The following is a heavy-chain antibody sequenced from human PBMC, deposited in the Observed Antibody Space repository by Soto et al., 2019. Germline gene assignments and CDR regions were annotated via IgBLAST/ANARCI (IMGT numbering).Heavy chain of an antibody. CDR2: IYSGGST. Sequence: PGGSLRLSCAASGFTVSSNYMSWVRQAPGKGLEWVSVIYSGGSTYYADSVKGRFTISRDNSKNTLYLQMNSLRAEDTAVYYCARAYVDTAMPYYFDYWGQGTLVTVSS. CDR1: GFTVSSNY. J-gene: IGHJ4*02. D-gene: IGHD5-18*01. V-gene: IGHV3-53*01. CDR3: ARAYVDTAMPYYFDY.